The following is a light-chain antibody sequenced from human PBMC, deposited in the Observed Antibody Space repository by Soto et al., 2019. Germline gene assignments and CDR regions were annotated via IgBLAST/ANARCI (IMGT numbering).Light chain of an antibody. J-gene: IGKJ1*01. CDR2: AAS. CDR3: QQTYSPLWT. CDR1: QNIKNH. V-gene: IGKV1-39*01. Sequence: DIQMTQSPSSLSASVGDRVTITCRTGQNIKNHVNWYQQKAGKAPSLLIYAASSLQSGVPSRFSGSGFGTEFTLTISSLQAGDFATYYCQQTYSPLWTFGQGTKVEIK.